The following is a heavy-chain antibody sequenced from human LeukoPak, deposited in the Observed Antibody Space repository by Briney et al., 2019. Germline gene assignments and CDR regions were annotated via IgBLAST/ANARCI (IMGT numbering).Heavy chain of an antibody. CDR2: IHPNSGGT. CDR1: GYSFTDHH. Sequence: ASVKVSCKASGYSFTDHHMHWVRQAPGQGLEWMGWIHPNSGGTNYAQKFQGRVTMTRDTSISTVYMELSRLRSDDTAVYYCARGTFDPWGQGTLVTLSS. CDR3: ARGTFDP. V-gene: IGHV1-2*02. J-gene: IGHJ5*02.